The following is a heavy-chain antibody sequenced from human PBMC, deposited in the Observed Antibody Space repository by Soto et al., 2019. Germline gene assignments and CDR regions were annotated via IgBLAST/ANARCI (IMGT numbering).Heavy chain of an antibody. CDR2: ISYDGSNK. J-gene: IGHJ4*02. V-gene: IGHV3-30-3*01. Sequence: QVQLVESGGGVVQPGRSLRLSCAASGFTFSSYAMHWVRQAPGKGLEWVAVISYDGSNKYYADSVKGRFTISRDNSKNTLYLQMNSLRAEDTAVYYCARDGDSSSCCFDYWGQGTLVTVSS. CDR1: GFTFSSYA. CDR3: ARDGDSSSCCFDY. D-gene: IGHD6-13*01.